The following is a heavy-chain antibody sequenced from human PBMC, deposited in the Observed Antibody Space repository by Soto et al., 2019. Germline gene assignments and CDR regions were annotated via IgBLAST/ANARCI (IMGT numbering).Heavy chain of an antibody. D-gene: IGHD6-6*01. CDR1: RFTLSSYG. J-gene: IGHJ6*02. V-gene: IGHV3-30*18. Sequence: QVQVMESGGGVVQPGGSLRLSCAASRFTLSSYGMHWVRQAPGKGLEWVALMSYDGSTKYYADSVKGRFTVSRDNSKNTLYLQMSRMRAEDTAVYYFAKVLRIAARHPLYYFYGIDVWGQGTTVTVSS. CDR3: AKVLRIAARHPLYYFYGIDV. CDR2: MSYDGSTK.